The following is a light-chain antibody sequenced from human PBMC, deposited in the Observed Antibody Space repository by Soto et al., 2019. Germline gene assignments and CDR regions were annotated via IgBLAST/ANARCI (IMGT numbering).Light chain of an antibody. J-gene: IGKJ4*01. V-gene: IGKV1-12*01. CDR2: TAS. Sequence: DIQMTQSPSSVSASVGERVTITCRASQDIIIALAWFQQKPGEAPRLLIYTASSLHSGVPSRFSGSGSGTDFTLTISSLQPEDFATYYCQQGDSFPLTFGGGTKVEMK. CDR3: QQGDSFPLT. CDR1: QDIIIA.